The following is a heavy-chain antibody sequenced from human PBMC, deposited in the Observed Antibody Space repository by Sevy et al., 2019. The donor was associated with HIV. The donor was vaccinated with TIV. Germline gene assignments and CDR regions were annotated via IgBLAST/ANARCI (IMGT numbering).Heavy chain of an antibody. V-gene: IGHV4-59*08. CDR2: IYYSGST. J-gene: IGHJ4*02. Sequence: GSLRLSCTVSGGSISSYYWSWIRQPPGKGLEWIGYIYYSGSTNYNPSLKSRVTISVDTSKNQFSLKLSSVTAADTAVYYCARGGVAARIDYWGQGTLVTVSS. CDR1: GGSISSYY. D-gene: IGHD6-6*01. CDR3: ARGGVAARIDY.